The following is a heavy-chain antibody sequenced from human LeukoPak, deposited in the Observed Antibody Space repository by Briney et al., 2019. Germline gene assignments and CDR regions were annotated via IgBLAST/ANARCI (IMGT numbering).Heavy chain of an antibody. Sequence: GESLKISCKGSGYSFTSYWIGWVRQMPGKGLGWMGIIYPGDSDTRYSPSFQGQVTISADKSINTAYLQWSSLKASDTAMYYCARVYDSSGYYYLGYFDYWGQGTLVTVSS. V-gene: IGHV5-51*01. CDR1: GYSFTSYW. J-gene: IGHJ4*02. D-gene: IGHD3-22*01. CDR3: ARVYDSSGYYYLGYFDY. CDR2: IYPGDSDT.